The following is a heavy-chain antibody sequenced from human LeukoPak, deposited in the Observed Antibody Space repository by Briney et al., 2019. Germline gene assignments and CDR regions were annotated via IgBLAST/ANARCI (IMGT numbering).Heavy chain of an antibody. CDR3: ARVSGRDRYCSSTSCRRYYYYYMDV. CDR2: INSDGSST. V-gene: IGHV3-74*01. J-gene: IGHJ6*03. CDR1: GFTFSSYR. Sequence: GGSLRLSCAASGFTFSSYRMHWVRQAPGKGLVWVSRINSDGSSTSYADSVKGRFTISRDNAKNTLYLQMNSLRAEDTAVYYCARVSGRDRYCSSTSCRRYYYYYMDVWGKGTTVTVSS. D-gene: IGHD2-2*01.